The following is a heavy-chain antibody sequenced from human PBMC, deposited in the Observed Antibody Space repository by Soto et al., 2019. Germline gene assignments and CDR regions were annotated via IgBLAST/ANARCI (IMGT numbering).Heavy chain of an antibody. CDR3: ARDRSRCAPGAFDI. CDR1: GDSFSSTSAS. D-gene: IGHD2-8*01. Sequence: PSQTLSLTCAISGDSFSSTSASCNWIRQSPSRGLEWLGRTYYRSKWSNDYAVSAKSRITINPDTSKKQFSLRLNSVTPEDTAVYYCARDRSRCAPGAFDIWGQGTMVTVSS. J-gene: IGHJ3*02. V-gene: IGHV6-1*01. CDR2: TYYRSKWSN.